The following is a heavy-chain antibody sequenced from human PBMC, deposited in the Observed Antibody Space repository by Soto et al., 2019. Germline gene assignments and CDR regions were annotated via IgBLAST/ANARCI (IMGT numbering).Heavy chain of an antibody. CDR3: ARDVGWYENFDY. V-gene: IGHV4-34*01. J-gene: IGHJ4*02. D-gene: IGHD6-19*01. Sequence: QVQLQQWGAGLLKPSETLSLTCAVYGGSFSGYYWSWIRQPQGKGLEWIGEINHSGSTNYNPSLKRRVTLSVATSKNQFSLKLSSVTAADTAVYYCARDVGWYENFDYWGQGTLVTVSS. CDR2: INHSGST. CDR1: GGSFSGYY.